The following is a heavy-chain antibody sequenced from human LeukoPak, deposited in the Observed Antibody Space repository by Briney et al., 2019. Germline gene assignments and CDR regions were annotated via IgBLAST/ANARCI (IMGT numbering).Heavy chain of an antibody. CDR1: GYTFTGYY. D-gene: IGHD6-19*01. Sequence: ASVKVSCKASGYTFTGYYMHWVRQAPGQGLEWMGWINPNSGGTNYAQKFQGRVTMTRDTSISTAYMELSRLRSDDTAVYYCVRDNEWLGHFDYWGQGTLVTVSS. V-gene: IGHV1-2*02. CDR3: VRDNEWLGHFDY. CDR2: INPNSGGT. J-gene: IGHJ4*02.